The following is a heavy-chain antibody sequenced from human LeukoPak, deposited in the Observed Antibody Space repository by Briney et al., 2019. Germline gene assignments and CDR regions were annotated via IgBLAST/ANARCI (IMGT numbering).Heavy chain of an antibody. CDR1: GFTFSSYW. J-gene: IGHJ2*01. CDR2: INTDGSST. D-gene: IGHD6-13*01. V-gene: IGHV3-74*01. Sequence: GGSLRLSCAASGFTFSSYWMHWVRQAPGKGLVWVSRINTDGSSTSYADSVKGRFTISRDNAKNTLYLQMNSLRAEDTAVYYCARDRSSWYGASYWYFDLWGRGTLVTVSS. CDR3: ARDRSSWYGASYWYFDL.